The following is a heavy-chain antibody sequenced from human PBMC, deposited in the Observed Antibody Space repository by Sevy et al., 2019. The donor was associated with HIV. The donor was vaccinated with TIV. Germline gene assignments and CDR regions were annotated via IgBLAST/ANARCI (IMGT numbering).Heavy chain of an antibody. J-gene: IGHJ6*03. V-gene: IGHV3-48*02. CDR2: ISSSSSSI. CDR1: EFTFSSYS. Sequence: GGSLRLSCAASEFTFSSYSMNWVRQAPGKGLEWVAYISSSSSSIYYVDSVKGLFIISRDNAKNSLYLQMNSLRDEDTAVYYCARGKYDYVQGYMDVWGKGTTVTVSS. CDR3: ARGKYDYVQGYMDV. D-gene: IGHD3-16*01.